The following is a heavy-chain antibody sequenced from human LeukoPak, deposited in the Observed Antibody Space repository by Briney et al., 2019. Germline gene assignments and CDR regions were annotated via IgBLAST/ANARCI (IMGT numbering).Heavy chain of an antibody. CDR1: GGSFSGYY. Sequence: PSETLSLTCAVYGGSFSGYYWSWIRQPPGKGLEWIGEINHSGSTNYNPSLKSRVTISVDTSKNQFSLKLSSVTAADTAVYYCARGWPVHFPDYWGQGTLVTVSS. V-gene: IGHV4-34*01. D-gene: IGHD6-19*01. CDR2: INHSGST. CDR3: ARGWPVHFPDY. J-gene: IGHJ4*02.